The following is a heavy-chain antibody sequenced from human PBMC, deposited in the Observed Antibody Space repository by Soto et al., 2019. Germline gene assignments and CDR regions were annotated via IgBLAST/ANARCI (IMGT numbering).Heavy chain of an antibody. CDR3: ARALSSAQWGHFDY. D-gene: IGHD3-22*01. CDR2: IYYSGIT. CDR1: GGSISSGGYY. Sequence: SETLSLTCTVSGGSISSGGYYWSWIRQHPGKGLEWIGYIYYSGITYYNPSLKSRVTISVDTSKNQFSLKLSSVTAADTAVYYCARALSSAQWGHFDYWGQGTLVTVSS. V-gene: IGHV4-31*03. J-gene: IGHJ4*02.